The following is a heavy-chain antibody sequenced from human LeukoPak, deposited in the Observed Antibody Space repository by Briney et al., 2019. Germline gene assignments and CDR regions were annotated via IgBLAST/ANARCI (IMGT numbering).Heavy chain of an antibody. CDR1: GYAVSSNY. Sequence: PGGSLRLSCAVSGYAVSSNYMTWVRQAPGKGLEWVSVIYSGGSTYYADSVEGRFTISRDNSENTVYLQMSSLRAEDTAVYYCARVGDDFWSGYFDTQTGFDPWGQGTLVTVSS. J-gene: IGHJ5*02. CDR3: ARVGDDFWSGYFDTQTGFDP. CDR2: IYSGGST. V-gene: IGHV3-53*01. D-gene: IGHD3-3*01.